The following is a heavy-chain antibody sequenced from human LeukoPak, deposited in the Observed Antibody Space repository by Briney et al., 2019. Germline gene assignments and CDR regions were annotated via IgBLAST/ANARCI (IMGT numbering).Heavy chain of an antibody. Sequence: QSGGSLRLSCAASGFTFSSYWMSWVRQAPGKGLEWVANIKQDGSEKYYVDSVKGRFTISRDNAKNSLYLQMNSLRAEDTAVYYCARDRVGATRGYYYYYYGMDVWGQGTTVTVSS. CDR2: IKQDGSEK. CDR3: ARDRVGATRGYYYYYYGMDV. CDR1: GFTFSSYW. J-gene: IGHJ6*02. D-gene: IGHD1-26*01. V-gene: IGHV3-7*01.